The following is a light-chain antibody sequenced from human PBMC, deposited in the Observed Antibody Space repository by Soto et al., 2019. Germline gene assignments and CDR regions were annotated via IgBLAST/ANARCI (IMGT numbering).Light chain of an antibody. J-gene: IGKJ1*01. CDR3: QHCNGYSEA. CDR2: KAS. CDR1: QTISSW. V-gene: IGKV1-5*03. Sequence: EIQMTQSPSTLSGSVGDRVTITCRASQTISSWLAWYQQKPGKAPKLLIYKASTLKSGVPSRFSGSGSGTEFTLTISSLQPDDFATYYCQHCNGYSEAFGQGTKVDSK.